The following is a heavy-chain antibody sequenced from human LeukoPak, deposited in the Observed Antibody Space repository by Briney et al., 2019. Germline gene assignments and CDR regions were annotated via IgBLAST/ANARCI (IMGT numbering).Heavy chain of an antibody. CDR3: ARDRSSSWYYFDS. Sequence: GASVKVSCKASGYTFTSYYMHWVRQAPGQGLEWMGIINPSGGSTSYAQKFQGRVTMTRDTSTSTVYMELRSLRSDDTAVYYCARDRSSSWYYFDSWGQGTLVTVSS. J-gene: IGHJ4*02. CDR2: INPSGGST. CDR1: GYTFTSYY. V-gene: IGHV1-46*01. D-gene: IGHD6-13*01.